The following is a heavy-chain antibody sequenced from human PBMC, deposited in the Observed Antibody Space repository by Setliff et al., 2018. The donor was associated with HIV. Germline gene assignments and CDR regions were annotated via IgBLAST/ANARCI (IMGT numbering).Heavy chain of an antibody. D-gene: IGHD2-2*01. V-gene: IGHV1-69*05. CDR1: GGTFSSYA. Sequence: ASVKVSCKASGGTFSSYAISWVRQAPGQGLEWMGGIIPISGTVNYAQKFWGRVTITTHESTSTAYMGLSSLRSEDTAVYYCARDFGGYCSSMSCPGLFDPWGQGTLVTVSS. CDR3: ARDFGGYCSSMSCPGLFDP. J-gene: IGHJ5*02. CDR2: IIPISGTV.